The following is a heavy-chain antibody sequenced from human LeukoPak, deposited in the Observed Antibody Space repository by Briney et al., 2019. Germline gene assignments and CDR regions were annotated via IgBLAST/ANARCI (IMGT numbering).Heavy chain of an antibody. D-gene: IGHD3-16*01. J-gene: IGHJ4*02. CDR1: GFTFSSYP. Sequence: GGSLRLSCAASGFTFSSYPMTWVRQAPGKGLEWVASISYDGSYKNYADSVKGRFTISRDHSQNTLDLEMNSLRAEDTALYYCSNNGFVGVPAAFHHWGQGTLVTVSS. CDR2: ISYDGSYK. CDR3: SNNGFVGVPAAFHH. V-gene: IGHV3-30*18.